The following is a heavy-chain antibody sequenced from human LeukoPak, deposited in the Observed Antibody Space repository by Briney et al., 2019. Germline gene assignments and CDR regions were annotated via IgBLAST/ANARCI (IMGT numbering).Heavy chain of an antibody. J-gene: IGHJ3*02. Sequence: GGSLRLSCAASGFTFSNYAMSWVRQAPGKGLEWVSAISGSGGSTYYADSVKGRFTISRDNSKNTLYLQMNSLRAEDTAVYYCAKMKIVVAYAPVGAFDIWGQGTMVTVSS. V-gene: IGHV3-23*01. D-gene: IGHD3-22*01. CDR3: AKMKIVVAYAPVGAFDI. CDR1: GFTFSNYA. CDR2: ISGSGGST.